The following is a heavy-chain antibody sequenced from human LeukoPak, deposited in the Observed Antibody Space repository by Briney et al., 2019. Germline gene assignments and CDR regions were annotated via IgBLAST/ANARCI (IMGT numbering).Heavy chain of an antibody. J-gene: IGHJ4*02. CDR1: GFTFSSSA. CDR2: ISDSGGRT. D-gene: IGHD3-22*01. Sequence: PGGSMRLSCAASGFTFSSSAMTWVRQAPGKGLEWVSAISDSGGRTYYADSVKGRFTISRDNSKSTLYLQMNSLRAEDTAVYYCAKDPGRITMIVVVITPDYWGQGTLVTVSS. CDR3: AKDPGRITMIVVVITPDY. V-gene: IGHV3-23*01.